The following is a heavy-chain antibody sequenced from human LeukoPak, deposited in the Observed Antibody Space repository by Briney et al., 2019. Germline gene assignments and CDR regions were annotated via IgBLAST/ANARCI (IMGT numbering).Heavy chain of an antibody. CDR3: ARGSGIAAAVV. CDR2: ISSSSSYI. V-gene: IGHV3-21*01. CDR1: GFTFSSYS. J-gene: IGHJ4*02. D-gene: IGHD6-13*01. Sequence: PGGSLRLSCAASGFTFSSYSMNWVRQAPGKGLEWVSSISSSSSYIYYADSVKGRFTISRDNAKDSLYLQMNSLRAEDTAVYYCARGSGIAAAVVWGQGTLVTVSS.